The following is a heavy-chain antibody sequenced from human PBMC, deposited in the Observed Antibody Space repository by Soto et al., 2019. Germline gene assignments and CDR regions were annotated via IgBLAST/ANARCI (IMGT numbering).Heavy chain of an antibody. CDR2: SSPRGDTI. CDR3: AKGPHTNVGWPYYFES. Sequence: GGSLRLSCAASGFSLANYPMNWVRQTPGKGLEWISYSSPRGDTIYYADSVEGRFTISRDNARNSLSLHMSSLRDEDSALYYCAKGPHTNVGWPYYFESWGQGVPVTVSS. D-gene: IGHD6-19*01. V-gene: IGHV3-48*02. J-gene: IGHJ4*02. CDR1: GFSLANYP.